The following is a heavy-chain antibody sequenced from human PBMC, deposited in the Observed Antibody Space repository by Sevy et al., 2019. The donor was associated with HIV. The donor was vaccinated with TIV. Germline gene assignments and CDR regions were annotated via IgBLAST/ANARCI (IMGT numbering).Heavy chain of an antibody. D-gene: IGHD6-19*01. V-gene: IGHV1-69*06. CDR1: GGTFSSYA. Sequence: ASVKVSFKASGGTFSSYAISWERQAPGRGLEWMGEINPIFDTANYAQKFQGRVTITADKSTSTAYMELSNLRSEDTAVYYCARDMGQTVAGTGGVFYYWGQGTLVTVSS. CDR2: INPIFDTA. J-gene: IGHJ4*02. CDR3: ARDMGQTVAGTGGVFYY.